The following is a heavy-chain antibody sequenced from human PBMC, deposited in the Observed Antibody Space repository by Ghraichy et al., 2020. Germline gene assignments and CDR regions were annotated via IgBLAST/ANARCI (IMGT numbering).Heavy chain of an antibody. V-gene: IGHV3-23*01. CDR2: ITNSGDST. D-gene: IGHD3-16*01. Sequence: GGSLRLSCTASGFPFSTSVMSWARQAPGTGLEWVSTITNSGDSTFSADSVKGRFTISRDNSKNTLFLQMSSLRAEDTAVYYCMRGGWGANWGQGTLVTVSS. J-gene: IGHJ4*02. CDR1: GFPFSTSV. CDR3: MRGGWGAN.